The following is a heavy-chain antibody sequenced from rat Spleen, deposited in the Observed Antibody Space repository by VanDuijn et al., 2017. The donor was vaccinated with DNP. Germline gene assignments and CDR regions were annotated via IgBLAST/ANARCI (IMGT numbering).Heavy chain of an antibody. J-gene: IGHJ4*01. V-gene: IGHV5-7*01. Sequence: EVQLVESGGGLVQPGRSLKLSCAASGFTFSDYNMAWVRQAPKKGLEWVATISYDGSNTYYRDSVKGRFTISRDNAKSTLYLQMDSLRSEDTATYYCARHGREYYAMDAWGQGTSVTVSS. CDR1: GFTFSDYN. CDR3: ARHGREYYAMDA. CDR2: ISYDGSNT. D-gene: IGHD1-11*01.